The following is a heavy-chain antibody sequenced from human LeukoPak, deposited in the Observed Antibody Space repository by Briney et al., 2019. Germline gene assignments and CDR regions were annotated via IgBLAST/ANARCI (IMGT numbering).Heavy chain of an antibody. D-gene: IGHD6-6*01. J-gene: IGHJ4*02. CDR1: GFTFSSYG. CDR2: ISYDGSNK. CDR3: AKDDRIAARRGPLDY. V-gene: IGHV3-30*18. Sequence: GRSLRLSCAASGFTFSSYGMHWGRQAPGKGLEWVAVISYDGSNKYYADSVKGRFIISRDNSKNTMYLQMNSLRAEDTAVYYCAKDDRIAARRGPLDYWGQGTLVTVSS.